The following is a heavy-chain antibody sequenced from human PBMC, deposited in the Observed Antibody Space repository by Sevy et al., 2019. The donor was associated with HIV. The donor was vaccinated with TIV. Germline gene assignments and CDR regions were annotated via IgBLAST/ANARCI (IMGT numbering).Heavy chain of an antibody. CDR2: LSCGCGEI. V-gene: IGHV3-23*01. Sequence: GGSLRLSCAASGFTFSKYSMSWVRQPPGKGLEWVSTLSCGCGEINYADSVKGRFTISRDNSESSVYLQMKNLRPEDTTVYYCAREGCTKPHDYWGQGTLVTVSS. J-gene: IGHJ4*02. D-gene: IGHD2-8*01. CDR3: AREGCTKPHDY. CDR1: GFTFSKYS.